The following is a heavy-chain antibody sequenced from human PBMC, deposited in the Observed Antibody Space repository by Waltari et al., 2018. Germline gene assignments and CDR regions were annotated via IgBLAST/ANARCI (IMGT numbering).Heavy chain of an antibody. CDR1: GGSFSGYY. CDR3: ARGLCSGGSCYYMDY. D-gene: IGHD2-15*01. Sequence: QVQLQQWGAGLLKPSETLSLTCAVYGGSFSGYYWSWIRQPPGKGLEWIGEINHSGSTNHNPSLKSRVTISVDTSKNQFSLKLSSVTAADTAVYYCARGLCSGGSCYYMDYWGQGTLVTVSS. CDR2: INHSGST. V-gene: IGHV4-34*01. J-gene: IGHJ4*02.